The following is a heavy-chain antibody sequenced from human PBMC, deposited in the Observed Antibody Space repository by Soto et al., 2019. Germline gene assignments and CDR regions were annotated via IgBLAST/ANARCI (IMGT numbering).Heavy chain of an antibody. D-gene: IGHD1-1*01. CDR1: GFTFSSRS. CDR2: ISGSGRNI. J-gene: IGHJ4*02. Sequence: PVGSLRLSCAATGFTFSSRSMNWVRQAPGKGLEWVSYISGSGRNIYNTDSVRGRFTISRDNAKNSLYLQMDSLRDEDTAVYYCARGELDRTIDFWGQGTLVTVSS. V-gene: IGHV3-48*02. CDR3: ARGELDRTIDF.